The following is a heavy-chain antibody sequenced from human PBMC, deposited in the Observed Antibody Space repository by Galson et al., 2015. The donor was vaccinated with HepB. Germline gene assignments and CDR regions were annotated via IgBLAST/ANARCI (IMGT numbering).Heavy chain of an antibody. CDR3: ARDNDYVDY. D-gene: IGHD2-8*01. J-gene: IGHJ4*02. Sequence: TLSLTCAVSGGSISSGGYSWSWIRQPPGKGLEWIGYIYHSGSTYYNPSLKSRVTVSVDRSKNQFSLKLSSVTAADTAVYYCARDNDYVDYWGQGTLVTVSS. CDR1: GGSISSGGYS. CDR2: IYHSGST. V-gene: IGHV4-30-2*01.